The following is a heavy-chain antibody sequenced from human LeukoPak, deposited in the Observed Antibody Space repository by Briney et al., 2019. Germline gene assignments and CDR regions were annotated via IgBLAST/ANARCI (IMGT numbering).Heavy chain of an antibody. CDR3: AKTRPLDSSSWSHGDY. D-gene: IGHD6-13*01. CDR1: GFTFSSYA. Sequence: GGSLRLSCAASGFTFSSYAMSWVRQAPGKGLEWVSGISGSGDNTYYADSVKGRFTISRDNSKNTLYVQVNSLGTEDTAAYYCAKTRPLDSSSWSHGDYWGQGTLVTVSS. J-gene: IGHJ4*02. V-gene: IGHV3-23*01. CDR2: ISGSGDNT.